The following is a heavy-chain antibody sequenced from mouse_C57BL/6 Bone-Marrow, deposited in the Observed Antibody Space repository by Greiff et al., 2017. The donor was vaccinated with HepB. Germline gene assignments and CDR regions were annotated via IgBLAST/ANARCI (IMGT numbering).Heavy chain of an antibody. V-gene: IGHV5-9-1*02. J-gene: IGHJ2*01. CDR3: TREDGSSPLDY. CDR1: GFTFSSYA. CDR2: ISSGGDYI. Sequence: EVKLVESGEGLVKPGGSLKLSCAASGFTFSSYAMSWVRQTPEKRLEWVAYISSGGDYIYYADTVKGRFTISRDNARNTLYLQMSSLKSEDTAMYYCTREDGSSPLDYWGQGTTLTVSS. D-gene: IGHD1-1*01.